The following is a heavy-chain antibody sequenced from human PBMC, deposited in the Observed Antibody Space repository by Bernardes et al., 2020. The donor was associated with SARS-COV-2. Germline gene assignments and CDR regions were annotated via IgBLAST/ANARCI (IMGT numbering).Heavy chain of an antibody. D-gene: IGHD3-16*01. CDR2: IHHSETP. J-gene: IGHJ6*02. V-gene: IGHV4-4*02. CDR3: AKSWGGASGV. Sequence: SETLSLTCVVSGGSINSNNWWTWIRQFPGKGLEWIGEIHHSETPNYNPSLMSRVTISVDKSRNQFSLKVNSMTAADTAVYYCAKSWGGASGVWGQGTTVTVSS. CDR1: GGSINSNNW.